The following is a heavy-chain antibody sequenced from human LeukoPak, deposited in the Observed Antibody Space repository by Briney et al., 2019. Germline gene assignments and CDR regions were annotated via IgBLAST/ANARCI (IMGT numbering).Heavy chain of an antibody. D-gene: IGHD4-17*01. CDR2: INPNSGGT. Sequence: ASVKVSCKASGYTFTDYYMHWVRQAPGQGLEWMGWINPNSGGTNYAQKFQGRVTMTRDTSINTAYVELSSLRSDDTAVYYCARVADYGDYTLPGDYWGQGTLVTVSS. J-gene: IGHJ4*02. CDR1: GYTFTDYY. CDR3: ARVADYGDYTLPGDY. V-gene: IGHV1-2*02.